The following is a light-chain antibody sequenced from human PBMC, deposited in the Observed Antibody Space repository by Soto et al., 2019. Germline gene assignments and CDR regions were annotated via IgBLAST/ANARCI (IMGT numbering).Light chain of an antibody. V-gene: IGKV1-33*01. CDR3: QQYDNLPIT. Sequence: DIQMTQSAASLSASVGDRVTITCQSGQGISHYLNWYQQKPGKAPKFLIYDASNLDTGVPSRFSGSGSGTDITFTITSLQPEDVAIYFCQQYDNLPITCGQGTRLEIK. CDR2: DAS. CDR1: QGISHY. J-gene: IGKJ5*01.